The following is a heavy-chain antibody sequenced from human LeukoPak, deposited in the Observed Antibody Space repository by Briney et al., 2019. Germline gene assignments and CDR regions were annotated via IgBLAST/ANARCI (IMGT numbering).Heavy chain of an antibody. V-gene: IGHV1-2*02. CDR2: INPNSGGT. CDR1: GYTFTGHY. D-gene: IGHD1-26*01. J-gene: IGHJ4*02. Sequence: AASVKVSCKASGYTFTGHYMHWVRQAPGQGLEWMGWINPNSGGTNYAQKFQGRVTMTRDTSISTAYMELSRLRSDDTAVYYCARLASGSYYGFDYWGQGTLVTVSS. CDR3: ARLASGSYYGFDY.